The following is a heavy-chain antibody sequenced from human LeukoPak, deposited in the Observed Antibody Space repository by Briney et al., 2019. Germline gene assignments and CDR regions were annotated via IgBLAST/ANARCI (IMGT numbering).Heavy chain of an antibody. J-gene: IGHJ4*02. Sequence: PGGSLRLSCAASGFTFSSYAMTWVRQAPGKGLQWVSDISGNGYSIYYADSLKGRFTISRDNSKNTLYLQMNSLRAEDTAVYYCATNSRSWYIDQWGQGTLVTVSS. CDR2: ISGNGYSI. CDR3: ATNSRSWYIDQ. V-gene: IGHV3-23*01. D-gene: IGHD6-13*01. CDR1: GFTFSSYA.